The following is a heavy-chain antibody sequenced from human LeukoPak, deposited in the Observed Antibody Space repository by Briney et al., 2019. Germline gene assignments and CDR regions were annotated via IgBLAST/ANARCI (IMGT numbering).Heavy chain of an antibody. CDR2: ISAYNGNT. D-gene: IGHD3-3*01. CDR1: GYTFTSYG. Sequence: ASVKVSCKASGYTFTSYGISWVRQAPGQGLEWMGWISAYNGNTNYAQKLQGRVTMTTDTSTSTAYMDLRSLRSDDTAVYYCARVDAREPITIFVPTRGKWFDPWGQGTLVTVSS. J-gene: IGHJ5*02. V-gene: IGHV1-18*01. CDR3: ARVDAREPITIFVPTRGKWFDP.